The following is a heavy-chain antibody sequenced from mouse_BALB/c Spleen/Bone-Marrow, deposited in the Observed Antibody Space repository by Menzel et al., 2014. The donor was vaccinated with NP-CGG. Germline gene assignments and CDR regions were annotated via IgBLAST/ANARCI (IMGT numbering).Heavy chain of an antibody. Sequence: EVKLVESGGDLVKPGESLKLSCAASGFTFSSYGMSWVRQTPDKRLEWVATISSGGSYTYYPDSVKGRFTISRDNAKNTLYLQMSSLKSEDTAMYYCARDFITTDAMDYWGQGTSVTVSS. D-gene: IGHD1-1*01. CDR3: ARDFITTDAMDY. CDR1: GFTFSSYG. J-gene: IGHJ4*01. CDR2: ISSGGSYT. V-gene: IGHV5-6*01.